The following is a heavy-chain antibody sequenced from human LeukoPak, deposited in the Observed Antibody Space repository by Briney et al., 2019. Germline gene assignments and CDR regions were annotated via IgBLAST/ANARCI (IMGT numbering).Heavy chain of an antibody. CDR2: INHSGST. CDR1: GGSFSGYY. CDR3: ARAPNDAYFDY. D-gene: IGHD1-1*01. V-gene: IGHV4-34*01. J-gene: IGHJ4*02. Sequence: SETLSLTCAAYGGSFSGYYWSWIRQPPGKGLEWIGEINHSGSTNYNPSLKSRVTISVDTSKNQFSLKLSSVTAADTAVYYCARAPNDAYFDYWGQGTLVTVSS.